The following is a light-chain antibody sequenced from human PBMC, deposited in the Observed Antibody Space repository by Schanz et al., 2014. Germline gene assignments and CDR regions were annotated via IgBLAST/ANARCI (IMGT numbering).Light chain of an antibody. CDR2: EGS. Sequence: QSALTQPASVSGSPGQSITISCTGTSSDVGSYNLVSWYQQHPGKAPKLMIYEGSKRPSGVSNRFSGSKSGNTASLTISGLQAEDEADYYCCSYAGSSTLFGPGTKLTVL. CDR1: SSDVGSYNL. V-gene: IGLV2-23*03. CDR3: CSYAGSSTL. J-gene: IGLJ1*01.